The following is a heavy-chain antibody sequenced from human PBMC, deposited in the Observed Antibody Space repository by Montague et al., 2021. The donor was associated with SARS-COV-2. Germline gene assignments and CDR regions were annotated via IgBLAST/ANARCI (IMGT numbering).Heavy chain of an antibody. CDR2: SNHRGST. J-gene: IGHJ5*01. Sequence: SETLSLTCAVYGGSFSNYYWSWIRQPPGKGLEWIGDSNHRGSTNYNPSLKSRVTISVDTSKNQFSLKLNSVTAADTALYYCIRGLASVDSWGQGTLVTVSS. V-gene: IGHV4-34*01. CDR1: GGSFSNYY. CDR3: IRGLASVDS.